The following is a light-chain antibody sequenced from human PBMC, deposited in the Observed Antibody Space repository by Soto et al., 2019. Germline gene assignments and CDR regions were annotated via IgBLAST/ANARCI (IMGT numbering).Light chain of an antibody. CDR3: SSYRSGGTFV. CDR2: DVS. V-gene: IGLV2-14*01. CDR1: SSDVGRYNY. Sequence: QSVLTQPASVSGSPGQSITISCTGTSSDVGRYNYVSWYQQHPGKAPKLMIYDVSNRPSGVSSRFSGSKSDNTASLAISGLQAEDEADYYCSSYRSGGTFVFGSGTKATV. J-gene: IGLJ1*01.